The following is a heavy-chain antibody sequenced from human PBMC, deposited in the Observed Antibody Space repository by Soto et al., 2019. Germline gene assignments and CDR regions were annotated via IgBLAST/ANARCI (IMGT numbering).Heavy chain of an antibody. J-gene: IGHJ4*02. D-gene: IGHD5-12*01. CDR1: GGSISSGGYY. V-gene: IGHV4-31*03. Sequence: QVQLQESGPGLVKPSQTLSLTCTVSGGSISSGGYYWSWIRQHPGKGLEWIGYIYYSGSTYYNPSLTSRVTISVDTSKNQFSLKLSSVTAADTAVYYCARLRRDGYIYFDYWGQGTLVTVSS. CDR2: IYYSGST. CDR3: ARLRRDGYIYFDY.